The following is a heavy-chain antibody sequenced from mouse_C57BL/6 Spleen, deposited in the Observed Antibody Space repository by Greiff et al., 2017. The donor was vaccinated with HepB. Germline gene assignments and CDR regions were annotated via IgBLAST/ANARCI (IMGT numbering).Heavy chain of an antibody. J-gene: IGHJ3*01. Sequence: EVHLVESGGGLVKPGGSLKLSCAASGFTFSSYAMSWVRQTPEKRLEWVTTISDGGSYTYYPDNVKGRFTISRDNAKNNLYLQMSHLKSEDTAMYYCARPYYDFAYWGQGTLVTVSA. CDR3: ARPYYDFAY. D-gene: IGHD2-10*01. CDR2: ISDGGSYT. CDR1: GFTFSSYA. V-gene: IGHV5-4*01.